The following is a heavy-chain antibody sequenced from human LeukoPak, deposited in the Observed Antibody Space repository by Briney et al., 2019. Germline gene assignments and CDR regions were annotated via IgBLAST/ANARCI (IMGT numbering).Heavy chain of an antibody. CDR3: ARDDSSGWWGADAFDI. V-gene: IGHV3-74*01. J-gene: IGHJ3*02. CDR1: GFTFSSYW. CDR2: INSDGSST. D-gene: IGHD6-19*01. Sequence: GGSLRLSCAASGFTFSSYWMHWVRQAPGKGLVWVSRINSDGSSTSYADSVKGRFTISRDNAKNTLYLQMNSLRAEDTAVYYCARDDSSGWWGADAFDIWAKGQWSPSLQ.